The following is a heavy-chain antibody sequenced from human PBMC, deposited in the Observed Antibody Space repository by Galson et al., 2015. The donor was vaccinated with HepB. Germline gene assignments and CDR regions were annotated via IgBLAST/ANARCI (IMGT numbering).Heavy chain of an antibody. V-gene: IGHV3-66*01. J-gene: IGHJ3*02. CDR2: TYSDGDGGST. D-gene: IGHD3-22*01. CDR3: VRDYSGYSKGFDI. Sequence: SLRLSCAASGFTVSSHYMSWVRQAPGKGLEWVSLTYSDGDGGSTYYADSVKGRSTISRDNSKNTVFLQMNSLRPEDTTIYYCVRDYSGYSKGFDIWGQGTMVTVSS. CDR1: GFTVSSHY.